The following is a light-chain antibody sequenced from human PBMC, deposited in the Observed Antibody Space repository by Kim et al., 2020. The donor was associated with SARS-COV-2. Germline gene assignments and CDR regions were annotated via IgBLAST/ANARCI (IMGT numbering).Light chain of an antibody. CDR1: QSVSSY. Sequence: LYPGERGTLACRASQSVSSYLAGYQPKPGLAPRLLIYDAANRATGVPARFRGSGSGTDFTLTISSLEPEDFAVYYCQQRSSWPLTFGGGTKVDIK. V-gene: IGKV3-11*01. CDR3: QQRSSWPLT. CDR2: DAA. J-gene: IGKJ4*01.